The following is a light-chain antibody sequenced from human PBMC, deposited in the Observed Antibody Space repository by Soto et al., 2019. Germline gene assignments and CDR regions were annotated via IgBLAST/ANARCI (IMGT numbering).Light chain of an antibody. CDR1: SSDVGAYNY. Sequence: QSALTQPASVSGSPGQSITISCTGTSSDVGAYNYVSWYQQHPGKAPQLMIYDVSNRPSGVSNRFSGSKSGNTASLTISGLQAEDEADYYCSSYTSNSILFGGGTKMTVL. CDR3: SSYTSNSIL. J-gene: IGLJ2*01. V-gene: IGLV2-14*01. CDR2: DVS.